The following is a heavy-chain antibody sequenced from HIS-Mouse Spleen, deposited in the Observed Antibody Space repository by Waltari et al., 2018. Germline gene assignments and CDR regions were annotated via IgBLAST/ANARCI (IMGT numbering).Heavy chain of an antibody. CDR3: AREIPYSSSWYDWYFDL. D-gene: IGHD6-13*01. V-gene: IGHV4-39*07. CDR2: SYYSGST. Sequence: QLQLQESGPGLVKPSETLSLTCTVSGGSISSRSYYWGWIRPPPGKGLEWIGSSYYSGSTYYNPSLKSRVTISVDTSKNQFSLKLSSVTAADTAVYYCAREIPYSSSWYDWYFDLWGRGTLVTVSS. CDR1: GGSISSRSYY. J-gene: IGHJ2*01.